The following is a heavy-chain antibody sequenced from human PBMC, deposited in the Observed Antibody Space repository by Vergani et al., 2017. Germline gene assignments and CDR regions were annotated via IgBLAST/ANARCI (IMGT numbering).Heavy chain of an antibody. V-gene: IGHV3-11*04. CDR2: ISHRGTTI. Sequence: VQLVESGGGLVKPGGSLRLSCVTSGFDFSDYYMAWIRQAPGKGPEWIAYISHRGTTISYAESVKGRFTISRDNSKKLLYLQMNSLRADDTALYFCARDYGSSGFQYWGQGTRVTVSS. D-gene: IGHD3-22*01. CDR3: ARDYGSSGFQY. J-gene: IGHJ4*02. CDR1: GFDFSDYY.